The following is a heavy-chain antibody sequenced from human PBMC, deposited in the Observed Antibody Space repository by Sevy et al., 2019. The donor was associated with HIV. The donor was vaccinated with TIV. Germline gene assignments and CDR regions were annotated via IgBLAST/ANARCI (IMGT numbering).Heavy chain of an antibody. Sequence: GESLKISCKASGYDFTTYWIGWVRQVPGKGLEWMGIIYPGDSDTIYSPSFQGQVTISVDQSITTAHLQWSSLKASDTAMYYCARGASGTLPSYYYYTLNVWGQGTTVTVSS. CDR2: IYPGDSDT. V-gene: IGHV5-51*01. CDR1: GYDFTTYW. CDR3: ARGASGTLPSYYYYTLNV. D-gene: IGHD3-10*01. J-gene: IGHJ6*02.